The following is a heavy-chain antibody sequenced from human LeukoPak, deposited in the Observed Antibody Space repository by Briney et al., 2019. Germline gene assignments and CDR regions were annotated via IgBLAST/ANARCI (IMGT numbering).Heavy chain of an antibody. Sequence: GGSLRLSCAASGFTFSSYGMSWVRQAPGKGLEWVSAISGSGGSTYYADSVKGRFTISRDNSKNTLYLQMNSLRAEDTAVYYCAKGAQVLRYFDWLPGDDWVQHWGQGTLVTVSS. V-gene: IGHV3-23*01. CDR2: ISGSGGST. D-gene: IGHD3-9*01. J-gene: IGHJ1*01. CDR1: GFTFSSYG. CDR3: AKGAQVLRYFDWLPGDDWVQH.